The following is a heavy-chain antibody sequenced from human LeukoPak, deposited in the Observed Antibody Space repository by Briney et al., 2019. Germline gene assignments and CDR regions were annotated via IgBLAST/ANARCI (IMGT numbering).Heavy chain of an antibody. CDR2: IYYSAST. Sequence: SQTLSLTCTVSGGSIGSGDYYWSWIRQPPGKGLEWIGYIYYSASTYYNPSLKSRVTISVDTSKNQSSLKLSSVTAADTAVYYCAGTRTTVTTFWFDPGAREPWSPSPQ. V-gene: IGHV4-30-4*08. J-gene: IGHJ5*02. D-gene: IGHD4-17*01. CDR3: AGTRTTVTTFWFDP. CDR1: GGSIGSGDYY.